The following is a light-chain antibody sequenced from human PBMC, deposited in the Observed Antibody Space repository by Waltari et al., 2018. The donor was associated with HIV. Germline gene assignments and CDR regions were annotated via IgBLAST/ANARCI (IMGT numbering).Light chain of an antibody. J-gene: IGLJ3*02. CDR2: YDS. CDR3: QVWHISTDHWV. Sequence: VLTQPPSVSVAPGKTASITCEAANIGSKGVHWYQQKPGQAPILVIYYDSDRPSGIPERFSGSNSGNTATLTISRVEAGDEADYYCQVWHISTDHWVFGAGTKLTVV. CDR1: NIGSKG. V-gene: IGLV3-21*04.